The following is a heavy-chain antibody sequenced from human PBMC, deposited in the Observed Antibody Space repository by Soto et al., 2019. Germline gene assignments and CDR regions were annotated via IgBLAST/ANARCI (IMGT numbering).Heavy chain of an antibody. Sequence: GGSLRLSCAAAGFTFSTNDMHWVRQGPGTGLEWVSSISGSGDKTYYLDSVKGRFTISRDNSKNTLYLHMNSLGAEDTAVYFCAKDYASTWYWYFDPWGQGTLVTVSS. CDR1: GFTFSTND. CDR3: AKDYASTWYWYFDP. J-gene: IGHJ5*02. CDR2: ISGSGDKT. D-gene: IGHD6-13*01. V-gene: IGHV3-23*01.